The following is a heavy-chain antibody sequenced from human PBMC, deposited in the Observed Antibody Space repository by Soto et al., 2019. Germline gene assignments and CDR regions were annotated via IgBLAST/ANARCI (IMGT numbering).Heavy chain of an antibody. J-gene: IGHJ2*01. CDR3: ARVRTAVAGPNYWYFDL. D-gene: IGHD6-19*01. Sequence: QVQLVESGGGVVQPGRSLRLSCAGSGFTFSSYALHWVRQAPGKGLEWVGVISYDGSNEYYAESVKGRFTISRDNSKNTLYLQMNSLRAEDTAVYYCARVRTAVAGPNYWYFDLWGRGTLVTVSS. V-gene: IGHV3-30-3*01. CDR1: GFTFSSYA. CDR2: ISYDGSNE.